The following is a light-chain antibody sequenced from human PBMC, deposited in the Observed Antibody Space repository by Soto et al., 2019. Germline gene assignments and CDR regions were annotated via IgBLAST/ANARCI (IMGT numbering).Light chain of an antibody. CDR1: SSDVGGYNY. V-gene: IGLV2-11*01. CDR2: DVN. CDR3: CSYAGSYTLYV. Sequence: QSALTQPRSVSGSPGQSVTISCTGTSSDVGGYNYVSWYEHHPGTAPKLIIYDVNKRPSGVPDRFSGSKSGNTASLTISGLQAEDEAEYYCCSYAGSYTLYVFGTGTKVTVL. J-gene: IGLJ1*01.